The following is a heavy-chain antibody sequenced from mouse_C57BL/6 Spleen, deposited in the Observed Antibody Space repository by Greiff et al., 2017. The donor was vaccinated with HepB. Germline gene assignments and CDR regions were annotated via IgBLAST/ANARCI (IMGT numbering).Heavy chain of an antibody. Sequence: VQLQQSGAELVKPGASVKLSCKASGYTFTSYWMHWVKQRPGQGLEWIGMIHPNSGSTNYNEKFKSKATLTVDKSSSTAYMQLSSLTSGDSAVYYCAREDDSNYDAMDYWGQGTSGTVSS. J-gene: IGHJ4*01. D-gene: IGHD2-5*01. CDR3: AREDDSNYDAMDY. V-gene: IGHV1-64*01. CDR1: GYTFTSYW. CDR2: IHPNSGST.